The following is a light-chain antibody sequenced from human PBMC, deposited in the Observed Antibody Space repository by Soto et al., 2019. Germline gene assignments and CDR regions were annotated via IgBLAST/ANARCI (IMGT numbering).Light chain of an antibody. J-gene: IGKJ1*01. CDR2: DAS. CDR3: QQRSNWLRT. V-gene: IGKV3-11*01. Sequence: IVLTQSPATLSLSPVERATLSCRASQSVSSYLAWYQQKPGQAPRLLIYDASNRATGIPARFSGSGSGTDFTLTISSLEPEDFAVYYCQQRSNWLRTFGQGTKVDIK. CDR1: QSVSSY.